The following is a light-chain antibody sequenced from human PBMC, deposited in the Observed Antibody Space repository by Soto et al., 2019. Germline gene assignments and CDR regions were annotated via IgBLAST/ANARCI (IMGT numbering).Light chain of an antibody. Sequence: QSVLTQPPSASGSPGQSVTISCTGTSSDVGAYNYVSWYQQLPGKAPKLIIYEVSKRPSGVPDCFSGSKSGNTASLTVSGLQVEDEADYYCTSYAGTYSFFYVFGTGTKVTVL. J-gene: IGLJ1*01. CDR1: SSDVGAYNY. CDR2: EVS. V-gene: IGLV2-8*01. CDR3: TSYAGTYSFFYV.